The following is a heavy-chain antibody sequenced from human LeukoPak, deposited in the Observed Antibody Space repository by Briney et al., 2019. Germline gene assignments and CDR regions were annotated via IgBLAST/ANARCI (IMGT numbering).Heavy chain of an antibody. V-gene: IGHV3-30*18. CDR1: VFTFSSYG. CDR2: VSYDGNKK. CDR3: AKLGFDSSGSHSLVDY. Sequence: GGSLRLSCAPSVFTFSSYGMHWARRAPGKGVEGVGFVSYDGNKKFYADFVKGRLSISRDNSKNTLYVQMNSLGAEDTALYYCAKLGFDSSGSHSLVDYWGQGTPVTVSS. D-gene: IGHD3-22*01. J-gene: IGHJ4*02.